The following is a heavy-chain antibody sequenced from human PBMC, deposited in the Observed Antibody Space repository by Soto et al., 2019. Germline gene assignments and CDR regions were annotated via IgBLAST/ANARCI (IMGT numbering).Heavy chain of an antibody. CDR3: ARSARIAAHFYYYYYGMDV. Sequence: QVQLQESGPGLVKPSGTLSLTCAVSGGSISSSNWWSWVRQPPGKGLEWIGEIYHSGSTNYNPSLKSRVTISVDKSKNQFSLKLSSVTAVDTAVYYCARSARIAAHFYYYYYGMDVWGQGTTVTVSS. CDR1: GGSISSSNW. V-gene: IGHV4-4*02. J-gene: IGHJ6*02. D-gene: IGHD6-13*01. CDR2: IYHSGST.